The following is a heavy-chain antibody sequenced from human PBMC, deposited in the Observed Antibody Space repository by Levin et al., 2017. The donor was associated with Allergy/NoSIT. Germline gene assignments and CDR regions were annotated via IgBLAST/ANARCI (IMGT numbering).Heavy chain of an antibody. CDR2: IDPNTGAT. CDR3: ARDLREWGVVTSIGL. D-gene: IGHD3-16*01. J-gene: IGHJ4*02. V-gene: IGHV1-2*02. Sequence: ASVKVSCKASGYTFTAYYLHWVRQAPGPGLEWMGWIDPNTGATNYAQKFQGRVTMTWDTSITTAYMELSRLTSDDTAVYYCARDLREWGVVTSIGLWGQGTLVAVSS. CDR1: GYTFTAYY.